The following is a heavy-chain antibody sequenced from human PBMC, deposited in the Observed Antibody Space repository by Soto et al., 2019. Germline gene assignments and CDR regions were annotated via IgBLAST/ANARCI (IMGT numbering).Heavy chain of an antibody. CDR3: ARARDSSWDISWSAP. D-gene: IGHD6-13*01. CDR1: GGTFSSYA. CDR2: IIPIFGTA. V-gene: IGHV1-69*12. J-gene: IGHJ5*02. Sequence: QVQLVQSGAEVKKPGSSVKVSCKASGGTFSSYAISWVRQAPGQGLEWMGGIIPIFGTANYAQKFQGRVTIPGDESTSTAYMGLGSRRSEDAAVYYCARARDSSWDISWSAPWGQGPLSTVSS.